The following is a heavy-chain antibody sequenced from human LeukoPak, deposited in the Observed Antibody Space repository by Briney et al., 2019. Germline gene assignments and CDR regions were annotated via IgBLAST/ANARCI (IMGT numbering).Heavy chain of an antibody. Sequence: GGSLRLSCAASEFTFSDYYMSWIRQAPGKGLEWVSYISYSGDTIYYADSVRSRFTVSRDNAKNSLYLQMNSLRAEDTAVYYCARLGIITAAGSNDYWGQGTLVTVSS. CDR1: EFTFSDYY. J-gene: IGHJ4*02. V-gene: IGHV3-11*01. CDR3: ARLGIITAAGSNDY. D-gene: IGHD6-13*01. CDR2: ISYSGDTI.